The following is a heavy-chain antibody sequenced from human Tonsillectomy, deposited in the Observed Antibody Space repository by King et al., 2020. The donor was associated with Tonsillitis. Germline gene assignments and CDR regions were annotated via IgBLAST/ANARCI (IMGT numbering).Heavy chain of an antibody. Sequence: VQLVESGGGLVQPGGSLRLSCEASGFTFRSYAMSWVRQAPGKGLEWVSGISGSGGETYYADSVKGRFTISRDNSKNTLYLQMNSLRAEDTAVYYCAAKNYFDSRGGCRVRGEYWGQGTLVTVSS. V-gene: IGHV3-23*04. D-gene: IGHD3-22*01. CDR3: AAKNYFDSRGGCRVRGEY. J-gene: IGHJ4*02. CDR2: ISGSGGET. CDR1: GFTFRSYA.